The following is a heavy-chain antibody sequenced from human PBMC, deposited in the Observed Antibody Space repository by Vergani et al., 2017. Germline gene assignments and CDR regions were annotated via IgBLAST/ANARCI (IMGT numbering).Heavy chain of an antibody. CDR3: ARGHCGSSWYAIFDY. V-gene: IGHV4-34*01. D-gene: IGHD6-13*01. Sequence: QVQLQQWGAGLLKPSETLSLTCAVYGGSFSGYYWSWIRQPPGKGLEWIGEINHSGSTNYNPSLTSRVTISVDTSKNQFSLKLSSVTAADTAVYYCARGHCGSSWYAIFDYWGQGTLVTVSS. J-gene: IGHJ4*02. CDR1: GGSFSGYY. CDR2: INHSGST.